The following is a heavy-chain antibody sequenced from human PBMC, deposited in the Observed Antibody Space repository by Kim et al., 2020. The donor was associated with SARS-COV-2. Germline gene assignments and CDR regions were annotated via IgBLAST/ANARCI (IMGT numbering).Heavy chain of an antibody. V-gene: IGHV3-23*01. Sequence: GGSLRLSCAASGFTFSTYAVGWVRQAPGKGLEWVSAISASGGSKYFADSVRGRFTISRDNSKNTLHLQMNSLRAEDTAVYYCAKGRGGDSYWGQGTLVTVSS. CDR3: AKGRGGDSY. CDR1: GFTFSTYA. D-gene: IGHD2-21*02. J-gene: IGHJ4*02. CDR2: ISASGGSK.